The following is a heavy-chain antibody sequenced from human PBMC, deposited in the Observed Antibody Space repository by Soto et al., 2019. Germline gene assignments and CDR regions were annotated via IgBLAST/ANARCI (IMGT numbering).Heavy chain of an antibody. D-gene: IGHD3-10*01. V-gene: IGHV3-30*18. J-gene: IGHJ4*02. CDR3: AEDRMGAGVRGYFDY. CDR1: GFTFSSYG. Sequence: QVQLVESGGGVVQPGRSLRLSCAASGFTFSSYGMHWVRQAPGKGLEWLAVIIYDGSTKYYADSVKGRFTISRDNSKSTLYLQMNSLRAEDTAVYYCAEDRMGAGVRGYFDYWGQGTLVTVSS. CDR2: IIYDGSTK.